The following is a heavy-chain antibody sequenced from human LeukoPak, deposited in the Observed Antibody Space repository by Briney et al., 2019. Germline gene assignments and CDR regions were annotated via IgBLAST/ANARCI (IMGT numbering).Heavy chain of an antibody. J-gene: IGHJ4*02. V-gene: IGHV1-2*02. CDR1: AYTFIDYY. CDR2: INPNSDVT. D-gene: IGHD3-10*01. CDR3: ARGRSFGELGVY. Sequence: SVNVSSQASAYTFIDYYIHRVRQAPGQGLEWMGSINPNSDVTNYAQNFQGRVTMTRDTFIRTAYMELSRLTSDDTAVYYCARGRSFGELGVYWGQGTLLTVSS.